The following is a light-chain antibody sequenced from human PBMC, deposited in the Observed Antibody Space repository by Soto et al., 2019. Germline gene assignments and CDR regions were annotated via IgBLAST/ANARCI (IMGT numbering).Light chain of an antibody. Sequence: EIVLPKSPATLSLSPWQRATLSLRASQSVINNYLAWYQQKPGQAPRLLIYDASNRATGIPARFSGSGSGTDFTLTISRLEPEDFAVYYCLQRSDWRTCGRGTKVDIK. CDR2: DAS. J-gene: IGKJ1*01. V-gene: IGKV3D-20*02. CDR1: QSVINNY. CDR3: LQRSDWRT.